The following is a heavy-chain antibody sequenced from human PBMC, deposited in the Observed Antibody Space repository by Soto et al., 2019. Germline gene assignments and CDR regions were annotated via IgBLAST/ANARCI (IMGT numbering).Heavy chain of an antibody. CDR2: IYWDDDK. D-gene: IGHD3-22*01. J-gene: IGHJ5*02. CDR3: AHSRHYYDSLGGIDP. V-gene: IGHV2-5*02. CDR1: GFSLSTSGVG. Sequence: QITLKESGPTLVKPTQTLTLTCTFSGFSLSTSGVGVGWIRQPPGKALEWLALIYWDDDKRYSPSLKSRLTTXXDXSXXKVVLPMTNMDPVDTATYYCAHSRHYYDSLGGIDPWGQGTLVTVSS.